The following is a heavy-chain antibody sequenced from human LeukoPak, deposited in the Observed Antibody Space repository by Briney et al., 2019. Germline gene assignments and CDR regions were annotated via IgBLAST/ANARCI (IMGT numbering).Heavy chain of an antibody. V-gene: IGHV4-59*01. J-gene: IGHJ6*03. CDR3: ARATVTTWSYYYYYYYMDV. CDR2: IYYSGST. D-gene: IGHD4-17*01. Sequence: PSETLSLTCTVSGGSISSYYWSWIRQPPGKGLEWIGYIYYSGSTNYNPSLKSRVTISVDTSKNQFSLKLSSVTAADTAVYYCARATVTTWSYYYYYYYMDVWGKGTTVTVSS. CDR1: GGSISSYY.